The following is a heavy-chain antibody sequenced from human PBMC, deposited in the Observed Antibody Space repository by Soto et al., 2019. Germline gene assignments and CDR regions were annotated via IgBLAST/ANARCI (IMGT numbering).Heavy chain of an antibody. CDR2: IYYSGST. D-gene: IGHD2-15*01. CDR1: GGSISSSY. V-gene: IGHV4-59*08. J-gene: IGHJ4*02. Sequence: QVQLQESGPGLVKPSETLSLTCTVSGGSISSSYWSWIRQPPGKELEWIGYIYYSGSTNYNPSLKNPVTIAVDTSKNQFTLKLTAVTAADTAVYYCASKPGFCGGGSCPFGFWGQGTLVTVSS. CDR3: ASKPGFCGGGSCPFGF.